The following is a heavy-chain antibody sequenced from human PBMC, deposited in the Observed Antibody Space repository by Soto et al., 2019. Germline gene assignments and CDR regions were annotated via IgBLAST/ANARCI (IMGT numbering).Heavy chain of an antibody. V-gene: IGHV3-21*01. Sequence: PGGSQSRSCAASGFTFISYGMNWVRQAPGKGLEWVSSIASGSSYIYYADSVKGRFTVSRDNAKNSLYLQMNSLRAEDTAVYYCARVKIAARPSLDYWGQGTLVTVSS. D-gene: IGHD6-6*01. J-gene: IGHJ4*02. CDR3: ARVKIAARPSLDY. CDR2: IASGSSYI. CDR1: GFTFISYG.